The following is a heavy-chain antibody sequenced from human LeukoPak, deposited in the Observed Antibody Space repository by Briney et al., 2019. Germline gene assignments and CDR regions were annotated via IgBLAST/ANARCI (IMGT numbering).Heavy chain of an antibody. CDR3: ARWPRGSGYYS. Sequence: ASVKVSCKASGYTFTSYGISWVRQATGQGLEWMGWMNPNSGNTGYAQKFQGRVTMTRNTSISTAYMELSSLRSEDTAVYYCARWPRGSGYYSWGQGTLVTVSS. CDR1: GYTFTSYG. V-gene: IGHV1-8*02. J-gene: IGHJ4*02. D-gene: IGHD3-22*01. CDR2: MNPNSGNT.